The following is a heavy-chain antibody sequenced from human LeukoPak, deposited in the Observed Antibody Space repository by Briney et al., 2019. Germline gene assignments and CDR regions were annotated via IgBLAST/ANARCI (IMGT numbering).Heavy chain of an antibody. CDR2: IYYSGSS. J-gene: IGHJ5*02. Sequence: ASETLSLTCTVSGASISSHYWSWIRQPPGKGLEWIGYIYYSGSSNYNPSLKSRVTISLDTSKNQFSLKLSSVTAADTAVYYCAKGMGGKYCTNDPRYYSWFDPWGQGTLVTVSS. CDR3: AKGMGGKYCTNDPRYYSWFDP. CDR1: GASISSHY. D-gene: IGHD2-8*01. V-gene: IGHV4-59*11.